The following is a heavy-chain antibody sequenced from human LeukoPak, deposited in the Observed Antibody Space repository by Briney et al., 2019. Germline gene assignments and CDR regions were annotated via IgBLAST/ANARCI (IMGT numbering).Heavy chain of an antibody. CDR2: ISRSGTSM. Sequence: GGSLRLSCAASGFSVYDYNMKWVRQAPGKGLEWVSYISRSGTSMYYADSVKGRFTISRDNAKNSLYLHLSSLRAEDTAMYYCARDTYQPGRIDSWGQGTLVIVSS. D-gene: IGHD2-2*01. J-gene: IGHJ4*02. CDR3: ARDTYQPGRIDS. CDR1: GFSVYDYN. V-gene: IGHV3-21*06.